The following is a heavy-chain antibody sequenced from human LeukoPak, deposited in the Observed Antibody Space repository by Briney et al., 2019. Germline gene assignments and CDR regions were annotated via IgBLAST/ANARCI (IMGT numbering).Heavy chain of an antibody. Sequence: PGGSLRLSCAASGFTFSSCAMSWVRQAPGKGLEWVSAISGSGGSTYYADSVKGRFTISRDNSKNTLYLQMNSLRAEDTAVYYCAKRPPTYYDILTGYRKIGPDYWGQGTLVTVSS. CDR1: GFTFSSCA. CDR2: ISGSGGST. CDR3: AKRPPTYYDILTGYRKIGPDY. J-gene: IGHJ4*02. V-gene: IGHV3-23*01. D-gene: IGHD3-9*01.